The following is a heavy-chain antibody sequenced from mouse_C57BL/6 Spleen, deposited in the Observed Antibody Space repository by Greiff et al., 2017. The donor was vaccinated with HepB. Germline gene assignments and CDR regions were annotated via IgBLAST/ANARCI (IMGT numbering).Heavy chain of an antibody. J-gene: IGHJ1*03. Sequence: VKLQQPGAELVKPGASVKLSCKASGYTFTSYWMHWVKQRPGQGLEWIGMIHPNSGSTNYNEKFKSKATLTVEKSSSTAYMQLSSLTSEDSAVYYCARFYDGYPYWYFDVWGTGTTVTVSS. D-gene: IGHD2-3*01. CDR1: GYTFTSYW. CDR3: ARFYDGYPYWYFDV. CDR2: IHPNSGST. V-gene: IGHV1-64*01.